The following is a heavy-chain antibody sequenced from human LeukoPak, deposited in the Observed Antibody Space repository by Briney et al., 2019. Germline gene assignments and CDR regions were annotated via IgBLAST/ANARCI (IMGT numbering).Heavy chain of an antibody. CDR2: IYYSGST. Sequence: SETLSLTCTVSGGSISSGGYYWSWIRQHPGKGLEWIGYIYYSGSTYYNPSLKSRVTISVDTSKNQFSLKPSSVTAADTAVYYCARDRNLYYYGMDVWGQGTTVTVPS. V-gene: IGHV4-31*03. CDR1: GGSISSGGYY. CDR3: ARDRNLYYYGMDV. J-gene: IGHJ6*02. D-gene: IGHD1-14*01.